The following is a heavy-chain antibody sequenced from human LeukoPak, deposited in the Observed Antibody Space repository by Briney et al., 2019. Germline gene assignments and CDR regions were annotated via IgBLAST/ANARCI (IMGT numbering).Heavy chain of an antibody. J-gene: IGHJ6*03. CDR1: GGTFSSYA. CDR3: ATPRAAASYNYYYCYMDV. V-gene: IGHV1-69*01. D-gene: IGHD6-13*01. Sequence: VASVKVSCKASGGTFSSYAIGWVRQAPGQGLEWMGGIIPIFGTANYAQKFQGRVTITADESTSTAYMELSSLRSEDTAVYYCATPRAAASYNYYYCYMDVWGKGTTVTVSS. CDR2: IIPIFGTA.